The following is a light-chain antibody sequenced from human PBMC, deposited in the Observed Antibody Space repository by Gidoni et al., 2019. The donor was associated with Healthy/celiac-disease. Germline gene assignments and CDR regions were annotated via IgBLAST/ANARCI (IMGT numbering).Light chain of an antibody. CDR1: VLAKKY. Sequence: SYELTQPSSVSVYPGQTARITCSGDVLAKKYARWFQQKPGQAPVLVIYKDSERPSGIPERFSGSSSGTTVTLTISGAQVEDEADYYCYSAADNNPWVFGGGTKLTVL. V-gene: IGLV3-27*01. CDR3: YSAADNNPWV. CDR2: KDS. J-gene: IGLJ3*02.